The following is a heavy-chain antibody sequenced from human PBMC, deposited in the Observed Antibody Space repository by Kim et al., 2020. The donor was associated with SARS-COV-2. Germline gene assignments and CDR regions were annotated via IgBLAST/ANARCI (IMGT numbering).Heavy chain of an antibody. J-gene: IGHJ4*02. CDR3: ARVLQYYDILTGYGAPSYYFDY. CDR2: IYYSGST. D-gene: IGHD3-9*01. CDR1: GGSVSSGSYY. Sequence: SETLSLTCTVSGGSVSSGSYYWSWIRQPPGKGLEWIGYIYYSGSTNYNPSLKSRVTISEDTSKNQFSLKLSSVTAADTAVYYCARVLQYYDILTGYGAPSYYFDYWGQGTLVTVSS. V-gene: IGHV4-61*01.